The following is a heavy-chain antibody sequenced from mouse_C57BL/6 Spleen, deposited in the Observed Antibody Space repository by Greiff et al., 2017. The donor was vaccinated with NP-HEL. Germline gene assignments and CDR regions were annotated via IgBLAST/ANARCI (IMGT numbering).Heavy chain of an antibody. V-gene: IGHV5-4*01. CDR2: ISDGGSYT. CDR3: AREGGGLFAY. J-gene: IGHJ3*01. CDR1: GFTLSSYA. Sequence: EVQLVESGGGLVKPGGSLKLSCAASGFTLSSYAMSWVRQTPEKRLEWVATISDGGSYTNYPDNVKGRVTISRDNAKNNLYLQMSQLKSEDTAMYYCAREGGGLFAYWGQGTLVTVSA. D-gene: IGHD1-1*02.